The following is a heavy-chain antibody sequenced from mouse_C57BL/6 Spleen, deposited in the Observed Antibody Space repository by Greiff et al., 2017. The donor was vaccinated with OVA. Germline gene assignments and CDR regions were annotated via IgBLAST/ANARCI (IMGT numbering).Heavy chain of an antibody. D-gene: IGHD3-2*02. CDR1: GFTFSDYY. Sequence: EVNVVESEGGLVQPGSSMKLSCTASGFTFSDYYMAWVRQVPEKGLEWVANINYDGSSTYYLDSLKSRFIISRDNAKNILYLQMSSLKSEDTATYYCAREGDSSGLDYWGQGTTLTVSS. J-gene: IGHJ2*01. CDR3: AREGDSSGLDY. CDR2: INYDGSST. V-gene: IGHV5-16*01.